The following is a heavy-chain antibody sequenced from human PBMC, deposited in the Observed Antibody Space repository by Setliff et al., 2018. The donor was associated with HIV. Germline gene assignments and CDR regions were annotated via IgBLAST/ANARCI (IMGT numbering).Heavy chain of an antibody. CDR1: GESFSAYF. CDR2: INHSGNT. Sequence: SETLSLTCAVYGESFSAYFWNWIRQPPGKGLEWIREINHSGNTNYNPSLKSRVTISVDTSSNQFSLKLSSVTAADMAVYYCARDYYDDSYYRPGIYYYYYMDVWGKGTTVTVSS. V-gene: IGHV4-34*01. J-gene: IGHJ6*03. D-gene: IGHD3-10*01. CDR3: ARDYYDDSYYRPGIYYYYYMDV.